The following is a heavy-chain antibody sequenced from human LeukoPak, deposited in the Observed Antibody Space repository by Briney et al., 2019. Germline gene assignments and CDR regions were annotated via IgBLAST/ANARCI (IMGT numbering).Heavy chain of an antibody. CDR1: GFTFSNYA. Sequence: SGGSLRLSCAASGFTFSNYAMSWVRQAPGKGLEWVSAISGSGGTTYYADSVKGRFTISRDNSKNTLYLQMNSLRAQDTAIYYCAXXRGTXXTATDYXGQXTXXXXSS. CDR2: ISGSGGTT. CDR3: AXXRGTXXTATDY. J-gene: IGHJ4*02. V-gene: IGHV3-23*01.